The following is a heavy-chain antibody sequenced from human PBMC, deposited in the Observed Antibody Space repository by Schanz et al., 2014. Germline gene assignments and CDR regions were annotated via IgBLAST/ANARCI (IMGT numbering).Heavy chain of an antibody. CDR2: IRDSGDTA. D-gene: IGHD2-8*02. CDR3: AKALESCPSGRCGRGYFDY. CDR1: GFIFRSFG. Sequence: QGQLVESGGGVVQPGKSLRLSCATSGFIFRSFGIHWVRQAPGKGLEWVSLIRDSGDTAYYADSVKGRFTISRDNFKGALYQQMSSLRAEDTTVYYCAKALESCPSGRCGRGYFDYWGQGTLVTVSS. J-gene: IGHJ4*02. V-gene: IGHV3-NL1*01.